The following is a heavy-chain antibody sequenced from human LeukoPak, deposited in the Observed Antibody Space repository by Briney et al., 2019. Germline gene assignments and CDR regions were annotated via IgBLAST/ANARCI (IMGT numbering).Heavy chain of an antibody. CDR1: GYTFSVYY. CDR3: ASATTSRDAFDI. V-gene: IGHV1-2*02. D-gene: IGHD1-26*01. Sequence: ASVKVSCKASGYTFSVYYLHWVRQAPGQGLVWMGRINPNSGGTNYAQKFQGRVTMTRDTSINTAYMELTRLKSDDTAVFYCASATTSRDAFDIWGQGTMGNVSS. J-gene: IGHJ3*02. CDR2: INPNSGGT.